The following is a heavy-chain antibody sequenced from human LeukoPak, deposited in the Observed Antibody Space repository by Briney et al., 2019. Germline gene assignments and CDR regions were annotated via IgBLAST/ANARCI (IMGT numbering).Heavy chain of an antibody. CDR2: ISSSGRTI. D-gene: IGHD2-2*01. Sequence: GGSLRLSCAASGSIFTNYEMNWVRQAPGKGLEWVSYISSSGRTIYYADSVKGRFTISRDNAKNSLYLQMNSLRAEDTAIYYCARVNKGYCSSTSCSPDSDYGYWGQGTLVTVSS. J-gene: IGHJ4*02. CDR3: ARVNKGYCSSTSCSPDSDYGY. V-gene: IGHV3-48*03. CDR1: GSIFTNYE.